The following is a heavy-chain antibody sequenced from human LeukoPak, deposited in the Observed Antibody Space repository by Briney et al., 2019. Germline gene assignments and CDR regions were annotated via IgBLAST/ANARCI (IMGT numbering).Heavy chain of an antibody. CDR3: ARDRVAGSGSYYYYYYGMDV. D-gene: IGHD3-10*01. J-gene: IGHJ6*02. CDR2: MKQDGSEK. CDR1: GFTFSSYW. Sequence: LGGSLRLSCAASGFTFSSYWMSWVRQAPGKGLEWVANMKQDGSEKYYVDSVKGRFTISRDNAKNSLYLQMNSLRAEDTAVYYCARDRVAGSGSYYYYYYGMDVWGQGTTVTVSS. V-gene: IGHV3-7*01.